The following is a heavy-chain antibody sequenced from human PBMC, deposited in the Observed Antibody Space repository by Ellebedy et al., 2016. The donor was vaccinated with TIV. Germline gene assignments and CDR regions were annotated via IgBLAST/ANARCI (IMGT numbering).Heavy chain of an antibody. CDR2: IYYSGNT. CDR1: GGSISSSSYY. Sequence: SETLSLXCTVSGGSISSSSYYWGWIRQPPGKGLEWIGSIYYSGNTYYNPSLKSRVTISIDTSKNQSSLRLSSVTAADTAIYRCARRKVTIPRADAYFDYWGQGILVTVSS. D-gene: IGHD3-3*01. J-gene: IGHJ4*02. V-gene: IGHV4-39*01. CDR3: ARRKVTIPRADAYFDY.